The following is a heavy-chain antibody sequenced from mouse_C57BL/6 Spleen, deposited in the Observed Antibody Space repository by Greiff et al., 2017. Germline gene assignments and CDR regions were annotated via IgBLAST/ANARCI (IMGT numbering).Heavy chain of an antibody. CDR1: GYTFTSYW. D-gene: IGHD2-12*01. CDR2: IDPSDSYT. CDR3: AQNHQLREKDY. Sequence: QVQLQQPGAELVMPGASVKLSCKASGYTFTSYWMHWVKQRPRQGLEWIGDIDPSDSYTNYNQKFKGKSTLTVDKSSSTAYMQLSSLTSEDSAVYDRAQNHQLREKDYWGQGTTLTVSS. V-gene: IGHV1-69*01. J-gene: IGHJ2*01.